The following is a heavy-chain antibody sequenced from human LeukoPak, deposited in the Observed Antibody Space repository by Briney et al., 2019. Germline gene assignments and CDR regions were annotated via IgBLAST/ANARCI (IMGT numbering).Heavy chain of an antibody. CDR1: GFDFSSNW. Sequence: PGGSLRLSCAASGFDFSSNWMHWVRHAPGQGLVWVANVNRDGSETYYLDSVKGRFTISKDNAKNSLYLQMNSLRAEDTALYHCARNNGMDVWGQGTTVIVSS. CDR3: ARNNGMDV. V-gene: IGHV3-7*03. J-gene: IGHJ6*02. CDR2: VNRDGSET.